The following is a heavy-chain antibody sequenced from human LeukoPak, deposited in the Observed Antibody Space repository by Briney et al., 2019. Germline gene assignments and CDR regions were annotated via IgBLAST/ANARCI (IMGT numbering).Heavy chain of an antibody. CDR1: GFTFSSYA. V-gene: IGHV3-23*01. Sequence: GGSLRLSCAASGFTFSSYAMSWVRQAPGKGLEWVSAISGSGGNTYYADSVKGRFTISRDNSKNTLYLQMNSLRAEDTAVYYCAKVGDFLYYYHYGMDVWGQGTTVTVSS. CDR2: ISGSGGNT. D-gene: IGHD3-10*01. J-gene: IGHJ6*02. CDR3: AKVGDFLYYYHYGMDV.